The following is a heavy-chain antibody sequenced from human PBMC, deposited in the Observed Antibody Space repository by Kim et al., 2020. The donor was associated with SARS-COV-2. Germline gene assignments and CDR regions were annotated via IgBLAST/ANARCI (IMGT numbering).Heavy chain of an antibody. J-gene: IGHJ4*02. V-gene: IGHV3-43*01. Sequence: GGSLRLSCAASGFTFDDYTMHWVRQAPGKGLEWVSLISWDGGSTYYADSVKGRFTISRDNSKNSLYLQMNSLRTEDTALYYCAKEYYDSSGGVFDYWGQGTLVTVSS. CDR3: AKEYYDSSGGVFDY. CDR2: ISWDGGST. CDR1: GFTFDDYT. D-gene: IGHD3-22*01.